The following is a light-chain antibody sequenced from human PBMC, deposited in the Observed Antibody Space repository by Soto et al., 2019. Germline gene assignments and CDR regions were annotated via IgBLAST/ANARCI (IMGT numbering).Light chain of an antibody. V-gene: IGLV1-47*01. CDR1: SSNIGSNF. CDR3: ASWADSLSGWL. CDR2: RNN. Sequence: QSVLTQPPSASGTPGQRVIISCSGSSSNIGSNFIYWYRHLPGTAPKLLIYRNNQRPSGVPDRFSGSKSGTSASLAISGLRSEDEADYYCASWADSLSGWLCGGGTKVTVL. J-gene: IGLJ3*02.